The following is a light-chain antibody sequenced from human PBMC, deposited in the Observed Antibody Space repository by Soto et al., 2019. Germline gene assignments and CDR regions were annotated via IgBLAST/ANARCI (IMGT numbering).Light chain of an antibody. Sequence: DIQMTQSPSTLSASVGDRVTITCRASQSVGSWLAWYQQKPGKAPKYLIYKASILESGVPSRFSGSGSGTEFTLTISSLQPDDLATYYCQQYDAYPWTFGQGTKLDFK. J-gene: IGKJ2*02. CDR3: QQYDAYPWT. V-gene: IGKV1-5*03. CDR2: KAS. CDR1: QSVGSW.